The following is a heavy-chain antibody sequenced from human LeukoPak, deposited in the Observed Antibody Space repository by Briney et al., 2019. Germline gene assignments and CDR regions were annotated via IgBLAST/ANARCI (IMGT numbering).Heavy chain of an antibody. J-gene: IGHJ4*02. D-gene: IGHD6-19*01. V-gene: IGHV4-59*01. CDR2: IYYSGST. CDR3: ARDAWGVAGRHFDY. CDR1: GGSISSYY. Sequence: SETLSLTCTVSGGSISSYYWSWIRQPPGKGLEWIGYIYYSGSTNYNPSLKSRVTISVDTSKNQFSLKLSSVTAADTAVYYRARDAWGVAGRHFDYWGQGTLVTVSS.